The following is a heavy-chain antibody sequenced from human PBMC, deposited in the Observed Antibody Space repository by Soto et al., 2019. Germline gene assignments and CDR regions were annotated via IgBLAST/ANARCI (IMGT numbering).Heavy chain of an antibody. CDR3: ARDRYYYDSNGYYYSFYYYGMDV. Sequence: GGSLRLSCAASGFTFSSYAMHWVRQAPGKGLEWVAVISYDGSNKYYADSVKGRFTISRDNSKNTLYLQMNSLRAEDTAVYYCARDRYYYDSNGYYYSFYYYGMDVWGQGTTVTVSS. CDR2: ISYDGSNK. CDR1: GFTFSSYA. D-gene: IGHD3-22*01. V-gene: IGHV3-30-3*01. J-gene: IGHJ6*02.